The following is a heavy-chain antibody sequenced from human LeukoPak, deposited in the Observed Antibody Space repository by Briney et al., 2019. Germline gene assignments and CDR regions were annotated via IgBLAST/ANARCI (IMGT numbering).Heavy chain of an antibody. CDR3: AELGITMIGGV. V-gene: IGHV3-21*01. Sequence: PGGSLRLSCAASGFTFSSYSMNWVRQAPGKGLEWVSSITSSSNYIYYADSVKGRFTISRDNAKNSLYLQMNSLRAEDTAVYYCAELGITMIGGVWGKGTAVTISS. CDR1: GFTFSSYS. D-gene: IGHD3-10*02. J-gene: IGHJ6*04. CDR2: ITSSSNYI.